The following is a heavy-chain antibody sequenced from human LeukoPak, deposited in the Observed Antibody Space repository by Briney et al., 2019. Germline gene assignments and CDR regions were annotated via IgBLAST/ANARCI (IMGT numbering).Heavy chain of an antibody. Sequence: GRSLRLSCAASGFTVSSNYMSWVRQAPGKGLEWVSVIYSGGSTYYADSVEGRFTISRDNSKNTLYLQMNSLRAEDTAVYYCARGPEIWFGENWGQGTLVTVSS. CDR1: GFTVSSNY. J-gene: IGHJ4*02. CDR2: IYSGGST. D-gene: IGHD3-10*01. V-gene: IGHV3-66*01. CDR3: ARGPEIWFGEN.